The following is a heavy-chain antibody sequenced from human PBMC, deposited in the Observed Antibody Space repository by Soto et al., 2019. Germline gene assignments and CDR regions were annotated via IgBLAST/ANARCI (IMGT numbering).Heavy chain of an antibody. CDR3: ARNEALVTTSLLLY. V-gene: IGHV1-3*01. CDR2: INAGNGNT. Sequence: ASVKVSCKDSGYTFTSYAMHWVRQAPGQRLEWMGWINAGNGNTKYSQKFQGRVTITRDTSASTAYMELSSLRSEDTAVYYCARNEALVTTSLLLYCGQGPLVTVYS. J-gene: IGHJ4*02. CDR1: GYTFTSYA. D-gene: IGHD5-12*01.